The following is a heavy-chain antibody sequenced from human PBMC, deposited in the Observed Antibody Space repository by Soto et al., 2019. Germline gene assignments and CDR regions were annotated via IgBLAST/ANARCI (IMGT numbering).Heavy chain of an antibody. Sequence: SVKVSCKASGGTFSSYAISWVRQAPGQGLEWMGGIIPIFGTANYAQKFQGRVTITADESTSTAYMELSSLRSEDTAVYYCARVSADGYYDRSGYHSRDWVDPWG. CDR2: IIPIFGTA. CDR1: GGTFSSYA. CDR3: ARVSADGYYDRSGYHSRDWVDP. D-gene: IGHD3-22*01. J-gene: IGHJ5*02. V-gene: IGHV1-69*13.